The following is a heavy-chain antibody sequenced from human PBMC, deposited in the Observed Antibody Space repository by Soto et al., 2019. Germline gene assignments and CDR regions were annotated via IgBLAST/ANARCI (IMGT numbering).Heavy chain of an antibody. CDR3: AKGRYDFWSGLDY. CDR2: ISGSGGST. Sequence: GGSLRLSCASSGFTFSSYAMILVRQAPGKGLEWVSAISGSGGSTYYADSVKGRFTISRDNSKNTLYLQMNSLRAEDTAVYYCAKGRYDFWSGLDYWGQGTLVTVSS. D-gene: IGHD3-3*01. J-gene: IGHJ4*02. V-gene: IGHV3-23*01. CDR1: GFTFSSYA.